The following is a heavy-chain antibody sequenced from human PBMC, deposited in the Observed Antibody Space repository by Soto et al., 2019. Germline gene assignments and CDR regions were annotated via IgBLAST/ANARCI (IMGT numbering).Heavy chain of an antibody. J-gene: IGHJ6*02. V-gene: IGHV6-1*01. Sequence: SQTLSLTCAISGDSISSNSAAWNWIRQSPSRGLEWLGRTYYRSKWYNDYAVSVKSRITINPDTSKNQFSLQLNSVTPEDTAVYYCARDLSSGWYPDSGRSRYYYGMDVWGQGTTVTVS. CDR2: TYYRSKWYN. CDR1: GDSISSNSAA. D-gene: IGHD6-19*01. CDR3: ARDLSSGWYPDSGRSRYYYGMDV.